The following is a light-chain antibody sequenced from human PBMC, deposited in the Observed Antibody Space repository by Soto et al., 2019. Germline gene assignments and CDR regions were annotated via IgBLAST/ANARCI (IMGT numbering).Light chain of an antibody. Sequence: AIQMPQSLSSLSASVGERSTITGRASQGIRNDLGWYQQKPGKAPKLLIYAASNLQSGVPSRFSGSGSGTQFTLTISSLQPEEFATYYCKKSYNVPITFGQGTRLEIK. J-gene: IGKJ5*01. V-gene: IGKV1-6*01. CDR2: AAS. CDR1: QGIRND. CDR3: KKSYNVPIT.